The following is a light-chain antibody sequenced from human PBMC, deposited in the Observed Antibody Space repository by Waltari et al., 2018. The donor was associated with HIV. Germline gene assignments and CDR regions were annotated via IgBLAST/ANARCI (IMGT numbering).Light chain of an antibody. CDR3: QQYYTIPIT. CDR2: WAS. CDR1: QSVLYSSNNKNY. J-gene: IGKJ5*01. Sequence: DIVMTQSPESLAVSLGERATINCKSSQSVLYSSNNKNYVTWYQQKSGQPPKLLIYWASTRESGVPDRFSGSGSGTDFTLTISNLQAEDVAVYYCQQYYTIPITFGQGTRLEIK. V-gene: IGKV4-1*01.